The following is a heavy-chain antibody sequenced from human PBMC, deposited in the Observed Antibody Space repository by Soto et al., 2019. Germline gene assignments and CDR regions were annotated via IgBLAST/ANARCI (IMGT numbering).Heavy chain of an antibody. Sequence: GASVKVSWKASGFTFTSSAMQWVRQARGQRLEWIGWIVVGSGNTNYAQKFQERVTITRDMSTSTAYMELSSLRSEDTAVYYCAAGYGRGTYYYGSGSYYYYYMDVWGKGTTVTVSS. CDR3: AAGYGRGTYYYGSGSYYYYYMDV. V-gene: IGHV1-58*02. D-gene: IGHD3-10*01. CDR2: IVVGSGNT. CDR1: GFTFTSSA. J-gene: IGHJ6*03.